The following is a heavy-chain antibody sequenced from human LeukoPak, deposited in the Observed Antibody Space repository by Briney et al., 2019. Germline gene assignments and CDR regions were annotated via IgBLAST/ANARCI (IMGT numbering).Heavy chain of an antibody. Sequence: GGSLRLSCAASGFTFNIYAMTWVRQAPGKGLEWVSTISGGSGSTYYAASVKGRFTISRDNAKNPLYLQMNSLRAEDTALYYCAKAIVGATRGYFDYWGQGTLVTVSS. V-gene: IGHV3-23*01. CDR1: GFTFNIYA. J-gene: IGHJ4*02. CDR2: ISGGSGST. CDR3: AKAIVGATRGYFDY. D-gene: IGHD1-26*01.